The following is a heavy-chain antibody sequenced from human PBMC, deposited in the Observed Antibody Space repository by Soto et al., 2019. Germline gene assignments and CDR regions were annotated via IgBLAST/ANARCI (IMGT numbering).Heavy chain of an antibody. Sequence: QVHLVQSGAEVKKPGASVKVSCKASGYSFTTYGISWVRQAPGQGLEWMGWISGYNGDTNYAQNFQARVTMTTDTSTSTAYMELRSLRSDDTTVYYCAREGVRPHYYYGMDVWGQGTTVTVSS. J-gene: IGHJ6*02. CDR3: AREGVRPHYYYGMDV. V-gene: IGHV1-18*01. D-gene: IGHD2-21*01. CDR1: GYSFTTYG. CDR2: ISGYNGDT.